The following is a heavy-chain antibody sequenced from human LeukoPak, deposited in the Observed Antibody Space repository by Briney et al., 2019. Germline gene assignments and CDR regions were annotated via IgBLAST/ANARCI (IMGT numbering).Heavy chain of an antibody. J-gene: IGHJ4*02. CDR1: GYTFTGYY. V-gene: IGHV1-2*02. CDR3: ASSIAVAAPTDY. Sequence: ASVKASCKASGYTFTGYYMHWVRQAPGQGLEWMGWINPNSGGTNYAQKFQGRVTMTRDTSISTAYMELSRLRSDDTAVYYCASSIAVAAPTDYWGQGTLVTVSS. CDR2: INPNSGGT. D-gene: IGHD6-19*01.